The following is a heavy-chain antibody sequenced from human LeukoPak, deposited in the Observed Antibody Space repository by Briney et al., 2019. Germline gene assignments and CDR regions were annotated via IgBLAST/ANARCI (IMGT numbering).Heavy chain of an antibody. V-gene: IGHV4-30-4*08. Sequence: LRLSCAASGFTFSRYWMHWVRQAPGKGLEWIGYIYYSGSTYYNPSLKSRVTISVDTSKNQFSLKLSSVTAADTAVYYCARELVDCSSTSCPRYYYYYMDVWGKGTTVTVSS. CDR2: IYYSGST. CDR3: ARELVDCSSTSCPRYYYYYMDV. J-gene: IGHJ6*03. D-gene: IGHD2-2*01. CDR1: GFTFSRYW.